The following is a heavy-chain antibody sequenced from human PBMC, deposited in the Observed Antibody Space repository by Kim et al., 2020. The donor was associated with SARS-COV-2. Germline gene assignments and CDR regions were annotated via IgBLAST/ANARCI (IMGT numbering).Heavy chain of an antibody. J-gene: IGHJ3*02. V-gene: IGHV3-11*05. Sequence: DSGKGRFTSSRDNAKKSLYMQMNSLRAEDTAVYYCARAESSSRSLGAFDIWGQGTMVTVSS. D-gene: IGHD6-13*01. CDR3: ARAESSSRSLGAFDI.